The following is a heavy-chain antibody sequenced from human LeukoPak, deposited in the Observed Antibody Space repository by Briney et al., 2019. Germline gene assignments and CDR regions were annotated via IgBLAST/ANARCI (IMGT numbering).Heavy chain of an antibody. V-gene: IGHV4-39*01. D-gene: IGHD5-12*01. Sequence: PSETLSKISTVCGGSIFSSYYYCGWIRQPPGKGLEWIGNFYESGSTHYNPSLKSRVTISVDTSKNQFSLKLSSVTAADTAVYYCARHTRPGYTPYENAFDLWGQGTLVTVSS. CDR3: ARHTRPGYTPYENAFDL. CDR1: GGSIFSSYYY. CDR2: FYESGST. J-gene: IGHJ3*01.